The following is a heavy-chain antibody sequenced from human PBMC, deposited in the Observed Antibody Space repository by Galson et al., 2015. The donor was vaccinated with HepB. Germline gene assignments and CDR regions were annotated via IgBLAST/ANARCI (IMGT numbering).Heavy chain of an antibody. V-gene: IGHV3-48*04. CDR1: GFTFSSYT. J-gene: IGHJ3*02. D-gene: IGHD3-22*01. CDR3: ATTKFGSGDYWTFEI. Sequence: SLRLSCAASGFTFSSYTMNWVRQTPGKGLQWVSYISTNGATIHYADSVKGRFTIARDNAKNTMWLQMNSLRAEDTAVYYRATTKFGSGDYWTFEIWGQGTLVTVSS. CDR2: ISTNGATI.